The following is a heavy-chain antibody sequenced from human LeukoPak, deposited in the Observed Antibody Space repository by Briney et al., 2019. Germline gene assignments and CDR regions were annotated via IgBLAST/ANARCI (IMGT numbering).Heavy chain of an antibody. J-gene: IGHJ5*01. CDR1: GFTFSSYG. V-gene: IGHV3-30*02. CDR3: AKDPGWFGELHSNWFDS. Sequence: GGSLRLSCAASGFTFSSYGMHWVRQAPGKGLEWVAFIRYDGSNKYYADSVKGRFTISRDNSKNTLYLQMNSLRAEDTAVYYCAKDPGWFGELHSNWFDSWGQGTLVTVSS. D-gene: IGHD3-10*01. CDR2: IRYDGSNK.